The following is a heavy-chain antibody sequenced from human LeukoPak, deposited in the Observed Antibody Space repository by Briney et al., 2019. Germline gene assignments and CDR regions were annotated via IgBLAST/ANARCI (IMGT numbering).Heavy chain of an antibody. V-gene: IGHV3-48*03. CDR3: ARDWDSGYDTFYSYY. CDR2: ISSIGGTI. Sequence: GGSLRLSRVASGYTHRTYEMNWVRDAPGKGLVRGSYISSIGGTIYYADSVKGRFTNSRDNAKNSLYLQMNSLRAEDTAVYYCARDWDSGYDTFYSYYWGQGTLVSASS. D-gene: IGHD5-12*01. J-gene: IGHJ4*02. CDR1: GYTHRTYE.